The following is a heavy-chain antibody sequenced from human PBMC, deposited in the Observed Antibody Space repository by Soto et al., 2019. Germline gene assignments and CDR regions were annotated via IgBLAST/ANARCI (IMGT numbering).Heavy chain of an antibody. CDR2: ISSSSSTI. V-gene: IGHV3-48*02. CDR1: GFTFSSYS. Sequence: EVQLVESGGGLVQPGGSLRLSYAASGFTFSSYSMNWVRQAPGKGLVWVSYISSSSSTIYYADSVKGRFTISRDNAKNSLYLQMNSLRDEDTAVYYCASGLYYYDSSGYWGYWGQGTMVTVSS. CDR3: ASGLYYYDSSGYWGY. J-gene: IGHJ1*01. D-gene: IGHD3-22*01.